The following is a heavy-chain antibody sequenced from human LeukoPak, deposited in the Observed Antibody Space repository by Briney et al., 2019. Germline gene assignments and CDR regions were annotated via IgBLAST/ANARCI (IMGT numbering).Heavy chain of an antibody. V-gene: IGHV1-8*01. J-gene: IGHJ4*02. D-gene: IGHD2-15*01. CDR2: MNPNSGNT. CDR3: VVVATDY. Sequence: GASVKVSCKASVYTFSSYDINWVRQATGQGLEWMGWMNPNSGNTGYAQKFQGRVTMTRNTSISTAYMELSSLRSEDTAVYYCVVVATDYWGQGTLVTVSS. CDR1: VYTFSSYD.